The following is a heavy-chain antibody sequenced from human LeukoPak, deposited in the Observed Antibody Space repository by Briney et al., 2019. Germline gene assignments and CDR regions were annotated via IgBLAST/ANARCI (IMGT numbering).Heavy chain of an antibody. V-gene: IGHV3-21*01. D-gene: IGHD2-2*01. J-gene: IGHJ5*02. CDR1: GFTFSTSA. CDR2: ISTSSRYI. CDR3: ARADCSSSTCYLRRSWFDP. Sequence: KSGGSLRLSCAASGFTFSTSAMNWVRQAPGKGLEWVSSISTSSRYIYYKDSVRGRFTISRDDAKNSLYLEMNSLRAEDTAVYYCARADCSSSTCYLRRSWFDPWGQGTLVTVSS.